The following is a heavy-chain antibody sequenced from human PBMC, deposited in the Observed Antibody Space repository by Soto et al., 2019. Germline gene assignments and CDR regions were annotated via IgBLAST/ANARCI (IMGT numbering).Heavy chain of an antibody. D-gene: IGHD3-9*01. Sequence: WGSLRLSCAASGFAFISYWIILFRHAPVQWLEWVANIKKDGSEEYYVDSVKGRFTISRDSAKNSLYLQMNSLRAEDTAVYYCATSSNTGYIFDFWGQGTLVTVSS. CDR1: GFAFISYW. V-gene: IGHV3-7*01. CDR2: IKKDGSEE. CDR3: ATSSNTGYIFDF. J-gene: IGHJ4*02.